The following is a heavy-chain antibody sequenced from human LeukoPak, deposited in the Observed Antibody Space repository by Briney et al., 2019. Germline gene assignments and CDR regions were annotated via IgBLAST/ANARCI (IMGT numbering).Heavy chain of an antibody. J-gene: IGHJ4*02. CDR1: GGTFNSFD. CDR2: ISAYNGNT. Sequence: ASVKVSCKASGGTFNSFDISWVRQAPGQGLEWMGWISAYNGNTNYAQKLQGRVTMTTDTSTSTAYMELRSLRSDDTAVYYCARDQSRITIFGVFDACDYWGQGTLVTVSS. D-gene: IGHD3-3*01. V-gene: IGHV1-18*01. CDR3: ARDQSRITIFGVFDACDY.